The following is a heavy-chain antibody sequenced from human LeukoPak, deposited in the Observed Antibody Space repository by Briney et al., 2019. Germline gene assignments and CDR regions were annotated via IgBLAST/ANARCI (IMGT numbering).Heavy chain of an antibody. CDR1: GYTFTSYD. Sequence: ASVKVSCKASGYTFTSYDINWVRQATGQGLEWMGWMNPNSGNTGYAQKFQGRVTMTRNTSISTAYMELSSLRSEDAAVYYCARGYSYGPEFDYWGQGTLVTVSS. CDR2: MNPNSGNT. D-gene: IGHD5-18*01. V-gene: IGHV1-8*01. CDR3: ARGYSYGPEFDY. J-gene: IGHJ4*02.